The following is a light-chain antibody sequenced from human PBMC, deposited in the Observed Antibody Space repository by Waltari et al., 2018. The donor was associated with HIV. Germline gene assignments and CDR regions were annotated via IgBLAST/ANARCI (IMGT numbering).Light chain of an antibody. J-gene: IGKJ4*01. CDR1: ETFQSDY. CDR2: GAS. V-gene: IGKV3-20*01. CDR3: QQYGNSPLT. Sequence: EIVLTQSPGTLSLSPGERATLSCGASETFQSDYLAWYQQKPGQAPRLVISGASSSAGGFPDRFSGSGSGTDFTLTITRLEPEDFAVYFCQQYGNSPLTFGGGTKVEMK.